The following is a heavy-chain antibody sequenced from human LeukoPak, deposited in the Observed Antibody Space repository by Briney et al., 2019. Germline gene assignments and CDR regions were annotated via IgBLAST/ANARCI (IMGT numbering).Heavy chain of an antibody. Sequence: GESLKISCKGSGYRFTSYWIGWVRQMPGKGLEWMGIIYPGDSDTRYSPSFQGQVTISADKSISTAYLQWSSLKASDTAMYYCARQALIAAHAFDIWGQGTMVTVSS. CDR2: IYPGDSDT. D-gene: IGHD6-13*01. CDR3: ARQALIAAHAFDI. CDR1: GYRFTSYW. V-gene: IGHV5-51*01. J-gene: IGHJ3*02.